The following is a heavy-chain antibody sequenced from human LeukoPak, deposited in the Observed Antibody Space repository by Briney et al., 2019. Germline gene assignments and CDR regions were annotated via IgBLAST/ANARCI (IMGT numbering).Heavy chain of an antibody. CDR2: IYTSGST. J-gene: IGHJ6*03. CDR3: ARVSYDFSYYYMDV. CDR1: GGSISSGSYY. D-gene: IGHD3-3*01. Sequence: SQTLSLTCTVSGGSISSGSYYWSWIRQPAGKGLEWIARIYTSGSTNYNPSLKSRVTISVDTSKNQFSLKLSSVTAADTAVYYCARVSYDFSYYYMDVWGKGTTVTVSS. V-gene: IGHV4-61*02.